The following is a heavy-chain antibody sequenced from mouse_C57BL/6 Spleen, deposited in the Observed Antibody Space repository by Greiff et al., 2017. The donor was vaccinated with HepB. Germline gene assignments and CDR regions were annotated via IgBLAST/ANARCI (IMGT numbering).Heavy chain of an antibody. D-gene: IGHD2-4*01. J-gene: IGHJ3*01. CDR3: ARSRDYDPFAY. V-gene: IGHV1-9*01. Sequence: QVQLQQSGAELMKPGASVKHSCKATGYTFTGYWIEWVKQRPGHGLEWIGEILPGSGSTNYNEKVKGKATFTADTSSNTAYMQISSLTTDDAAIYYCARSRDYDPFAYWGQGTLVTVSA. CDR1: GYTFTGYW. CDR2: ILPGSGST.